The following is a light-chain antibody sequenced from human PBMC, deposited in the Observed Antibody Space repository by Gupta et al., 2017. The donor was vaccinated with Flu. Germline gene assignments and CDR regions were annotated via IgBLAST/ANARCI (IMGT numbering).Light chain of an antibody. J-gene: IGKJ4*01. CDR2: DAS. Sequence: DIQMTPSPSSLSASVGDRVTITCQASQDISNYFNWYQQKPGKAPKLLIYDASNLETGVPSRCSGSGSGTDFTFTISILQPEDIATYYCQQYDNLPSFGGGTKVEIK. V-gene: IGKV1-33*01. CDR3: QQYDNLPS. CDR1: QDISNY.